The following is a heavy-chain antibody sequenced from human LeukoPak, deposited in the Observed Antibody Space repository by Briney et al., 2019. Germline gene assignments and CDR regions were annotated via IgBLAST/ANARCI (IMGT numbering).Heavy chain of an antibody. D-gene: IGHD2-15*01. V-gene: IGHV1-3*04. CDR3: ARDLGYCSGGSCSFYYYYGMDV. CDR2: INTGNGNT. Sequence: GASVKVSCKASRYTFTSYAMHWVRQAPGQRLEWMGWINTGNGNTKYSQKFQGRLTITRDTSASTAYMELSSLRSEDTAVYYCARDLGYCSGGSCSFYYYYGMDVWGQGTTVTVSS. J-gene: IGHJ6*02. CDR1: RYTFTSYA.